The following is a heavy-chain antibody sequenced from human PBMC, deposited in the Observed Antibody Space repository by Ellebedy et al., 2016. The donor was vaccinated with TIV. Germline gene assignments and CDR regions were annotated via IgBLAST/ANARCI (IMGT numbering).Heavy chain of an antibody. Sequence: SETLSLXXTVSGGSVSSGSYYWSWIRQPPGKGLEWIGYIYYSGSTNYNPSLKSRVTISVDTSKNQFSLKLSSVTAADTAVYYCARGGILGPWGMDVWGQGTTVTVSS. CDR1: GGSVSSGSYY. CDR2: IYYSGST. V-gene: IGHV4-61*01. J-gene: IGHJ6*02. CDR3: ARGGILGPWGMDV. D-gene: IGHD1-26*01.